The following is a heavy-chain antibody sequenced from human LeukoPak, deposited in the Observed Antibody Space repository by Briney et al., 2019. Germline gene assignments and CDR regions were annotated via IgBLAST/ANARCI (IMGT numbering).Heavy chain of an antibody. CDR2: IKRKPAGGST. J-gene: IGHJ4*02. CDR1: GFTLSNAW. CDR3: TTELKESGSDTTTGFQY. D-gene: IGHD1-26*01. V-gene: IGHV3-15*01. Sequence: GRSLRLSSTASGFTLSNAWMSWVRQAPGNVLEWVGRIKRKPAGGSTDYAAPIKGRFTISRNDSKNTRYLQVNSLKVEDTAVDYCTTELKESGSDTTTGFQYWGQGTLVTVSS.